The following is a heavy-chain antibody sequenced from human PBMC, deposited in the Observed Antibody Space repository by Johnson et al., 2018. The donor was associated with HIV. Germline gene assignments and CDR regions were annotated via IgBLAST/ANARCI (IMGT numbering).Heavy chain of an antibody. CDR3: AKDLVRAFIVGAPGI. CDR1: GFTFSSYG. D-gene: IGHD1-26*01. V-gene: IGHV3-33*06. Sequence: QVQLVESGGGVVQPGRSLRLSCAASGFTFSSYGMHWVRQAPGKGLEWVAVIWYDGSNKYYADSVTGRSTISRDNSKHTLYLQMNSLGAEDTALYYCAKDLVRAFIVGAPGIWGQGTMVTVSS. CDR2: IWYDGSNK. J-gene: IGHJ3*02.